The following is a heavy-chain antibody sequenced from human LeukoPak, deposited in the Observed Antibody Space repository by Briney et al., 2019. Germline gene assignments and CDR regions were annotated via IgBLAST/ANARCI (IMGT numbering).Heavy chain of an antibody. CDR1: GYTFTSYD. CDR2: ISGYNGNT. V-gene: IGHV1-18*01. Sequence: ASVKVSCKASGYTFTSYDISWGRQAPGLGLEWMGWISGYNGNTNYGQKFQGRVTVTTDKSTSTAYMELNSLRSDDTDVYYCARGGGSGSNGMDVWGQGTTVTVSS. D-gene: IGHD3-10*01. CDR3: ARGGGSGSNGMDV. J-gene: IGHJ6*02.